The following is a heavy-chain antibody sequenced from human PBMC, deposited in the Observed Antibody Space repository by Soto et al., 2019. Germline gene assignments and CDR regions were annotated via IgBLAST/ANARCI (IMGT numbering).Heavy chain of an antibody. Sequence: VKLLESGGGLVKPGGSLRLSCAASGISFSDNAMSCVRQAPGKGLEWISAISGDGVSKLYADSVRGRFTISRDNAANTMYLQMSSLRTEDTALYYCAKKDRLYGVAVAFDSWGQGTLVTVSS. CDR2: ISGDGVSK. CDR3: AKKDRLYGVAVAFDS. D-gene: IGHD6-19*01. V-gene: IGHV3-23*01. CDR1: GISFSDNA. J-gene: IGHJ4*02.